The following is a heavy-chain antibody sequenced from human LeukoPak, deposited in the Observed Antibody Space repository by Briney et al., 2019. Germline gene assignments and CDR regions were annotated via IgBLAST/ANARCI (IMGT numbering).Heavy chain of an antibody. CDR1: GGSISSDGYS. CDR2: IYDSGST. Sequence: SETLSLTCAVSGGSISSDGYSWSWIPQPPGKGLEWIGDIYDSGSTRYNTSLESRVTISVDTSKNQFSLKLSSVTAADTDVYYCGKGGSTNLYYGDVWGQGTTVTVSS. CDR3: GKGGSTNLYYGDV. D-gene: IGHD2-8*01. J-gene: IGHJ6*02. V-gene: IGHV4-61*08.